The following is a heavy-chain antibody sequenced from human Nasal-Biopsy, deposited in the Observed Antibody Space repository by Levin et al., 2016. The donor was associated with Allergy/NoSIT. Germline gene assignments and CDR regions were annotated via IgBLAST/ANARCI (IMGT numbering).Heavy chain of an antibody. CDR3: ARTLPGCSDGVCYFSNFDY. V-gene: IGHV4-59*11. Sequence: GSLRLSCSVSGGSMTSHYWNWIRQPPGKGLEWIGHIYFTGNTKYNPSLQSRVTISADTSKNEFSLRLASVTAADTAVYYCARTLPGCSDGVCYFSNFDYWGQGALVAVSS. J-gene: IGHJ4*02. CDR1: GGSMTSHY. D-gene: IGHD2-8*01. CDR2: IYFTGNT.